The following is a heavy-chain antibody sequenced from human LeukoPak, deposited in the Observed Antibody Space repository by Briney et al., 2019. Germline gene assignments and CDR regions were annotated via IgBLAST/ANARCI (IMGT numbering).Heavy chain of an antibody. D-gene: IGHD3-10*01. CDR2: IYYSGST. J-gene: IGHJ4*02. V-gene: IGHV4-39*01. CDR1: GGSISSSSYY. Sequence: SETLSLTCTVSGGSISSSSYYWGWIRQPPGKGLEWIGSIYYSGSTNYNPSLKSRVTISVDTSKNQFSLKLSSVTAADTAVYYCARHELLWFGEPTYYFDYWGQGTLVTVSS. CDR3: ARHELLWFGEPTYYFDY.